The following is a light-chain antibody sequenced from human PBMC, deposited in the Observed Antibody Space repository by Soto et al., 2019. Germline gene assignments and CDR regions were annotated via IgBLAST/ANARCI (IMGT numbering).Light chain of an antibody. V-gene: IGKV3-15*01. CDR3: QQYNDWPRT. Sequence: EIVMTQSPGTLSVSPGERATLSCRTSQSVSSNLAWYQQRPGQAARLLIYGASTRATGVPARFSGSGSATDFTLTISSLQSEDFAVYYCQQYNDWPRTFGQGTKVEIK. CDR1: QSVSSN. J-gene: IGKJ1*01. CDR2: GAS.